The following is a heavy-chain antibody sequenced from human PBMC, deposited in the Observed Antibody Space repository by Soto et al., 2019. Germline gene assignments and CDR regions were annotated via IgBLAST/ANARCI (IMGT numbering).Heavy chain of an antibody. V-gene: IGHV4-59*08. CDR2: IYYSGST. CDR1: GGSSSSYY. J-gene: IGHJ6*03. D-gene: IGHD3-3*01. CDR3: ARLGGVAENYYYYYYMDV. Sequence: SETLSLTCSVSGGSSSSYYWSWIRQPPGKGLEWIGYIYYSGSTNYNPSLKSRVTISVDTSKNQFSLKLSSVTAADTAVYYCARLGGVAENYYYYYYMDVWGKGTTVTVSS.